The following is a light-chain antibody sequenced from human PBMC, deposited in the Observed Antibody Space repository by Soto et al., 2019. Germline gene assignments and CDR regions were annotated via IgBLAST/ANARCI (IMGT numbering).Light chain of an antibody. CDR3: QHYNYWPYT. J-gene: IGKJ2*01. CDR2: DAS. V-gene: IGKV3-15*01. CDR1: QTIDNT. Sequence: EIVMTQSPATLSLSPVEIAKLFCMASQTIDNTLAWYQRKPGQAPRLLIYDASTRATGVPARFSGSGSGTDFTLTISSLQSEDFAVYYCQHYNYWPYTCGQGTKGDIK.